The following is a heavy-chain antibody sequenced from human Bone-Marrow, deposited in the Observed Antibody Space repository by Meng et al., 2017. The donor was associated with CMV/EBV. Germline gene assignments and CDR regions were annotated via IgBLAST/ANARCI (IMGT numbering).Heavy chain of an antibody. Sequence: SQTLSLTCTVSGGSISSGDYYWSWIRQPPGKGLEWIGYIYYSGSTYYNPSLKSRVTISVDTSKNQFSLKLSSVTAADTAVYYCARDCGGDCSYFDYWGQGTLVTVSS. CDR2: IYYSGST. CDR1: GGSISSGDYY. J-gene: IGHJ4*02. V-gene: IGHV4-30-4*08. D-gene: IGHD2-21*01. CDR3: ARDCGGDCSYFDY.